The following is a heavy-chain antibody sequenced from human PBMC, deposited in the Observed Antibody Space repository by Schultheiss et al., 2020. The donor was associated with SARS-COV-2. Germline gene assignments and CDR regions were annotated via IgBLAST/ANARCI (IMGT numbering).Heavy chain of an antibody. Sequence: GGSLRLSCVASGFSFSSGAMSWVRQAPGKGLEWVSSISGSAVSTYYADSVKGRFTISRDNSENTLYLQMNRLRAEDTAVYYCAREDRRNPLIDGTSVGHYWGQGTLVTVSS. V-gene: IGHV3-23*01. CDR1: GFSFSSGA. D-gene: IGHD1-14*01. CDR2: ISGSAVST. J-gene: IGHJ4*02. CDR3: AREDRRNPLIDGTSVGHY.